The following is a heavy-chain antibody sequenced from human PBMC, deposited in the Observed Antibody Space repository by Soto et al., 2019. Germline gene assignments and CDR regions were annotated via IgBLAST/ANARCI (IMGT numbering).Heavy chain of an antibody. CDR1: GYTFTSYD. J-gene: IGHJ3*02. CDR3: ARRMKSSSDYAFDI. CDR2: MNPNSGNT. D-gene: IGHD6-6*01. Sequence: QVQLVQSGAEVKKPGASVKVSCKASGYTFTSYDINWVRQATGQGIEWMGWMNPNSGNTGYAQKFQGRVTMNRNTSISTAYMELSSLRSEDTAVYYCARRMKSSSDYAFDIWGQGTMVTVSS. V-gene: IGHV1-8*01.